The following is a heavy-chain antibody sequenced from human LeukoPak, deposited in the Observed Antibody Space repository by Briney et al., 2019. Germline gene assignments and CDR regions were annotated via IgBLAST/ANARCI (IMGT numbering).Heavy chain of an antibody. CDR2: IKQDGSEK. V-gene: IGHV3-7*01. CDR3: ARVLGYCSSTSCYSDY. D-gene: IGHD2-2*02. CDR1: GFTFSSYS. Sequence: GGSLRLSCAASGFTFSSYSMNWVRQAPGKGLEWVANIKQDGSEKYYVDSVKGRFTISRDNAKNSLYLQMNSLRAEDTAVYYCARVLGYCSSTSCYSDYWGQGTLVTVSS. J-gene: IGHJ4*02.